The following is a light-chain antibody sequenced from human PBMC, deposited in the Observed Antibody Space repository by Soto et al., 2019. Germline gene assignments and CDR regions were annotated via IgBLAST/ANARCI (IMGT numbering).Light chain of an antibody. J-gene: IGLJ2*01. CDR2: LDSDGSH. V-gene: IGLV4-69*01. CDR1: SGNSSYA. CDR3: QTWGTGIHVV. Sequence: QSVLTQSPSASASLGASVKLTCTLSSGNSSYAIAWHQQQPEQGPRYLMKLDSDGSHTKGDAIPDRFSGSSSGAERYLTISSLQSEDEADYYCQTWGTGIHVVFGGGTKLTVL.